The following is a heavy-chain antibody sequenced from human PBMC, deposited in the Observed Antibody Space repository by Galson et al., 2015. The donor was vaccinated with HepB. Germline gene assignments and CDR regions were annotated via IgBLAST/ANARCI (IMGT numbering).Heavy chain of an antibody. CDR3: ARERGDGYNEY. CDR2: IYHSGST. Sequence: SETLSLTCTVSGYSISSGYYWGWIRQPPGKGLEWIGSIYHSGSTYYNPSLKSRVTISVDTSKNQFSLKLSSVTAADTAVYYCARERGDGYNEYWGQGTLVTVSS. D-gene: IGHD5-24*01. CDR1: GYSISSGYY. V-gene: IGHV4-38-2*02. J-gene: IGHJ4*02.